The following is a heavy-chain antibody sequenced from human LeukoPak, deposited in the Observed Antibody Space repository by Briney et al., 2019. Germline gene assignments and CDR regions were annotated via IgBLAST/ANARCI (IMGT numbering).Heavy chain of an antibody. J-gene: IGHJ4*02. CDR1: GYTFTGYY. D-gene: IGHD6-13*01. V-gene: IGHV1-2*02. CDR3: ARSKIAAAGPGDY. Sequence: ASVKVSCRASGYTFTGYYMHWVRQAPGQGLEWMGWIDPNSGGTNYAQKFQGRVTMTRDTSVSTAYMELSRLRSDDTAVYCCARSKIAAAGPGDYWGQGTLDTVSS. CDR2: IDPNSGGT.